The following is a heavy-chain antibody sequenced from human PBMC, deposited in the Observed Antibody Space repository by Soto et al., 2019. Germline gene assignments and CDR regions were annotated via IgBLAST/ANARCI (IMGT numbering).Heavy chain of an antibody. D-gene: IGHD1-26*01. V-gene: IGHV1-46*01. CDR1: GYTFTSYY. Sequence: ASVKVSCKASGYTFTSYYMHWVRQAPGQGLEWMGIINPSGGSTSYAQKFQGRVTMTRDTSTSTVYMELSSLRSEDTAVYYCAREETNDGGSYYRAFDYWGQGTLVTVSS. CDR3: AREETNDGGSYYRAFDY. J-gene: IGHJ4*02. CDR2: INPSGGST.